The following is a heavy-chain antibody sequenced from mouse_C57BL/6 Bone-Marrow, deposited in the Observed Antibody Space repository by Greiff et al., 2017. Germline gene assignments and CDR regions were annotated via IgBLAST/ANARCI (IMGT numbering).Heavy chain of an antibody. CDR3: ARGYGSSSYYFDY. V-gene: IGHV1-72*01. J-gene: IGHJ2*01. D-gene: IGHD1-1*01. CDR1: GYTFTSYW. CDR2: IDPNSGGT. Sequence: QVQLQQPGAELVKPGASVKLSCKASGYTFTSYWMHWVKQRPGRGLEWIGRIDPNSGGTKYNEKFKSQATLTVDKPSSTAYMQLSSLTSEDSAVYYWARGYGSSSYYFDYWGQGTTLTVSS.